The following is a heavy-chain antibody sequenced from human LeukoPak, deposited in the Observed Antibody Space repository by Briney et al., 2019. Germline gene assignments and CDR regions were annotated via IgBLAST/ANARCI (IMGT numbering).Heavy chain of an antibody. V-gene: IGHV4-4*07. CDR3: ARDRGSDGSDQLDP. CDR1: GVSISTYH. Sequence: SETLSLTCTVSGVSISTYHWTWIRQPAGKGLEWIGRISGSGNTIYNPSLKSRVTMSLDMSNNHFSLKMSSVTAADTAAYYCARDRGSDGSDQLDPWGQGILVIVSS. D-gene: IGHD3-10*01. J-gene: IGHJ5*02. CDR2: ISGSGNT.